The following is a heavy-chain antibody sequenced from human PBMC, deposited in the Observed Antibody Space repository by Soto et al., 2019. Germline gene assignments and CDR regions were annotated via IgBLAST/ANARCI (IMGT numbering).Heavy chain of an antibody. V-gene: IGHV5-10-1*01. J-gene: IGHJ4*02. D-gene: IGHD3-9*01. CDR1: GYTFTTFW. CDR3: ARHATPYKSNWLPYFDF. Sequence: GESLKISCKCFGYTFTTFWISWVRQMPGTGLEWLGRVDPRDSYVTYNPSFEGHVTISADKPISTAYLQWSSLKASDTAMYYCARHATPYKSNWLPYFDFWGQGALVTVSS. CDR2: VDPRDSYV.